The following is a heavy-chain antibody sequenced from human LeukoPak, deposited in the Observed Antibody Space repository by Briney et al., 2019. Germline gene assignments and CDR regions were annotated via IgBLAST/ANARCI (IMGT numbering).Heavy chain of an antibody. CDR3: ARIDSSGYYTYN. D-gene: IGHD3-22*01. V-gene: IGHV4-38-2*02. J-gene: IGHJ4*02. CDR1: GYSISSGYY. Sequence: SETLSLTCTVSGYSISSGYYWGWIRQPPGKGLEWIGSIYHSGSTYYNPSLQSRVTISVDTSKNQFSLKLTSVTAADTAVYYCARIDSSGYYTYNWGQGTLVTVSS. CDR2: IYHSGST.